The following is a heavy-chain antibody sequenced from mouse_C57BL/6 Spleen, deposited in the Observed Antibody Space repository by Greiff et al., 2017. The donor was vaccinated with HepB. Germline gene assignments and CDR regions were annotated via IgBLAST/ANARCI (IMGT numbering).Heavy chain of an antibody. CDR1: GYTFTSYW. CDR3: ARTITTVAYAMDY. Sequence: VKLMESGAELAKPGASVKLSCKASGYTFTSYWMHWVKQRPGQGLEWIGYINPSSGYTKYNQKFKDKATLTADKSSSTAYMQLSSLTYEDSAVYYCARTITTVAYAMDYWGQGTSVTVSS. J-gene: IGHJ4*01. CDR2: INPSSGYT. V-gene: IGHV1-7*01. D-gene: IGHD1-1*01.